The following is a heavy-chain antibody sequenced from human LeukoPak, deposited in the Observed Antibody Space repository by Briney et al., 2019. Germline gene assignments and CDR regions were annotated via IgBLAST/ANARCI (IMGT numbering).Heavy chain of an antibody. D-gene: IGHD3-22*01. CDR1: GGSISSYY. CDR3: AREVVTMIVVVTRPTNWFDP. Sequence: PSETLSLTCTVSGGSISSYYWSWIRQPAGKGLEWIGRIYTSGSTNYNPSLKSRVTMSVDTSKNQFSLKLSSVTAADTAVYYCAREVVTMIVVVTRPTNWFDPWGQGTLVTVSS. V-gene: IGHV4-4*07. J-gene: IGHJ5*02. CDR2: IYTSGST.